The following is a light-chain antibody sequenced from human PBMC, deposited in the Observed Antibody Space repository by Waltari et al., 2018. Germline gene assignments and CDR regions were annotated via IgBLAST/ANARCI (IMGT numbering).Light chain of an antibody. CDR3: QQYGSSPHT. J-gene: IGKJ3*01. CDR2: GAS. V-gene: IGKV3-20*01. CDR1: QSVSSSY. Sequence: EIVLTQSPGTLSLSPGERATLSSRASQSVSSSYLAWYQQKPGQAPRLLIYGASSRATGIPDRFSGRGSGTDFTLTISRLEPEDFAVYYCQQYGSSPHTFGPGTKVDIK.